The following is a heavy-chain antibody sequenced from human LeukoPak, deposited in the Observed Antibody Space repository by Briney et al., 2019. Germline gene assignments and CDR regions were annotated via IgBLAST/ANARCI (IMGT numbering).Heavy chain of an antibody. CDR2: IYTSGST. CDR3: ASRYCSSTSCYMVDAFDI. J-gene: IGHJ3*02. V-gene: IGHV4-61*02. D-gene: IGHD2-2*02. Sequence: SQTLSLTCTVSGYSISSGYYWSWIRQPAGKGLEWIGRIYTSGSTNYNPSLKSRVTISVDTSKNQFSLKLSSVTAADTAVYYCASRYCSSTSCYMVDAFDIWGQGTMVTVSS. CDR1: GYSISSGYY.